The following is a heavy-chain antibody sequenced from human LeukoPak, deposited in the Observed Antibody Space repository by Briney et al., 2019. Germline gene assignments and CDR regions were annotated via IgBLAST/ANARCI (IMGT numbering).Heavy chain of an antibody. CDR2: MTSNRGNI. D-gene: IGHD2-21*02. V-gene: IGHV3-9*03. CDR3: AKTSTSYCTGDCLPGYFDL. J-gene: IGHJ2*01. CDR1: AFSFEIYS. Sequence: ARSLTLSWAVAAFSFEIYSMQCVRQPPRDFLEWVSSMTSNRGNIRYGASVKGRFTISRDTAKNSLYLQMNSLRAEDMALYYCAKTSTSYCTGDCLPGYFDLWGRGTLVTVSS.